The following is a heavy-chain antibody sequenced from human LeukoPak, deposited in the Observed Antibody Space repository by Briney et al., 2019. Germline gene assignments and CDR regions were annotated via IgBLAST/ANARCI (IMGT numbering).Heavy chain of an antibody. V-gene: IGHV4-59*08. J-gene: IGHJ4*02. CDR1: GGSISTYY. Sequence: SETLSLTCTVSGGSISTYYWTWIRQPPGKGLECIGYIYNSGSTNYNPSLKSRVTISVDTSKNQFSLKLSSVTAADTGVYYCARAVYGGNSRVDYWGQGTLVTVSS. CDR2: IYNSGST. CDR3: ARAVYGGNSRVDY. D-gene: IGHD4-23*01.